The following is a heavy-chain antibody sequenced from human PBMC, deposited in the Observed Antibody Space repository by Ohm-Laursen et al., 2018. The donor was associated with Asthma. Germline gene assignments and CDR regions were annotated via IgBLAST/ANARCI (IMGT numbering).Heavy chain of an antibody. CDR3: ARAIAVAGYYYYGMDV. Sequence: SSVKVSCKASGGTFSSYAISWVRQAPGQGLEWMGGIIPIFGTANYAQKFQGRVTITADESTSTAYMELSSLRSEDTAVYYCARAIAVAGYYYYGMDVWGQGTTVTVSS. J-gene: IGHJ6*02. CDR1: GGTFSSYA. CDR2: IIPIFGTA. V-gene: IGHV1-69*01. D-gene: IGHD6-19*01.